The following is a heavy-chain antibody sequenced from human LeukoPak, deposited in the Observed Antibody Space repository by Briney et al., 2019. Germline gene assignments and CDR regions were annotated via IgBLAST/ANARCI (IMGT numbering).Heavy chain of an antibody. Sequence: GASVKVSCKASGYSFTGYYINWVRQAPGQGLEWMGWINPDGDVSKSAQKFQGRVTMTSDKSINTVYMELSGLTSDDTAIYYCARGPNHYYYMDFWGKGTTVSVSS. CDR2: INPDGDVS. V-gene: IGHV1-2*02. CDR3: ARGPNHYYYMDF. J-gene: IGHJ6*03. CDR1: GYSFTGYY. D-gene: IGHD2-8*01.